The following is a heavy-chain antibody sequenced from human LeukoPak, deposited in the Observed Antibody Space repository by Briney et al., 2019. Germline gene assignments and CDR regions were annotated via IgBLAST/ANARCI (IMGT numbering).Heavy chain of an antibody. Sequence: AGSLRLSCAASGFTFSSSWMYWVRQAPGKGLVWVSRINSDESITTYADSVKGRFTISRDNDKNTLYLQMNSLRAEDTAVYYCARGLVPGFLDYWGQGTPVTVSS. CDR1: GFTFSSSW. CDR3: ARGLVPGFLDY. J-gene: IGHJ4*02. D-gene: IGHD4-11*01. CDR2: INSDESIT. V-gene: IGHV3-74*01.